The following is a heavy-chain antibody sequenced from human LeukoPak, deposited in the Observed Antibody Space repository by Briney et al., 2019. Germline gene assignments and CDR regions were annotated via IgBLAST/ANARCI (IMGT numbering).Heavy chain of an antibody. J-gene: IGHJ3*02. CDR2: IYPGDSDT. Sequence: GESLKISCKGSGYSFTSYWIAWVRQMPGKGLEWMGIIYPGDSDTRYSPSFQGQVTISVDKSISTAYLQWSSLKASDTAMYYCASIEGPSDGSDAFDIWGQGTMVTVSS. CDR3: ASIEGPSDGSDAFDI. CDR1: GYSFTSYW. V-gene: IGHV5-51*01.